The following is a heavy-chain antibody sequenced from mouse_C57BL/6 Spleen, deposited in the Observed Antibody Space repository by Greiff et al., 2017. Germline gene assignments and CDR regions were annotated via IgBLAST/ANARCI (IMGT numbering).Heavy chain of an antibody. Sequence: QVQLQQSGAELVRPGASVTMSCKASGYTFTDYEMHWVQQTPVHGLEWIGAIDPEAGGTAYNQKFKGKAILTADKSSSTAYMELRRLTSEDSAVYYGTTANYGNWEDYWGQGTTLTVSS. CDR2: IDPEAGGT. CDR1: GYTFTDYE. D-gene: IGHD4-1*01. J-gene: IGHJ2*01. CDR3: TTANYGNWEDY. V-gene: IGHV1-15*01.